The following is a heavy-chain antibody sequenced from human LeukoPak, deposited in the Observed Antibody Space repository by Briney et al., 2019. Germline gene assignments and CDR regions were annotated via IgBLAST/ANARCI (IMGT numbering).Heavy chain of an antibody. J-gene: IGHJ4*02. Sequence: AGGSLRLSCAASGFTFSSYGMHWVRQAPGKGLEWVAVISYDGSNKYYADSVKGRFTISRDNSKNTLYLQMNSLRAEDTAVYYCAKDQETYYYGSGSYYGAYDYWGQGTLVTVSS. CDR2: ISYDGSNK. V-gene: IGHV3-30*18. CDR1: GFTFSSYG. CDR3: AKDQETYYYGSGSYYGAYDY. D-gene: IGHD3-10*01.